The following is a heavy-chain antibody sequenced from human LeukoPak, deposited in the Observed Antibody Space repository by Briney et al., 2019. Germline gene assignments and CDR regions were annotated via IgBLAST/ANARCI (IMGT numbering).Heavy chain of an antibody. D-gene: IGHD6-13*01. CDR1: GFTFSSYG. V-gene: IGHV3-15*01. CDR2: IKSKTDSGTT. CDR3: TIGYSSRWCFDY. Sequence: AGSLSLSCAASGFTFSSYGMHWVRQAPGKGLEWVGRIKSKTDSGTTDYAAPVKGRFTISRDDSKNTLYLQMNSLKTEDTAVYYCTIGYSSRWCFDYWGQGTL. J-gene: IGHJ4*02.